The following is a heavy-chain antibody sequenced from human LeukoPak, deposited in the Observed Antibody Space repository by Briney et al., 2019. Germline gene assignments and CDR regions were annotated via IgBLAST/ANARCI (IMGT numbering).Heavy chain of an antibody. Sequence: PGRSLRLSCAASRFTFSSYSMHWVRQAPGKGLEWVAVISYDGSSEYYADSVRGRFTISRDNSKNTPYLQMNSLGAEDTAVFYCARDRSDYSIKYYYYYGMDVWGQGTTVTVSS. J-gene: IGHJ6*02. CDR2: ISYDGSSE. V-gene: IGHV3-30*04. CDR3: ARDRSDYSIKYYYYYGMDV. CDR1: RFTFSSYS. D-gene: IGHD3-16*01.